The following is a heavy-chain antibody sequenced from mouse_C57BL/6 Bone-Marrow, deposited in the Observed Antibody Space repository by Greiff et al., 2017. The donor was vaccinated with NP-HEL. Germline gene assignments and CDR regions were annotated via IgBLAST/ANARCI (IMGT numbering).Heavy chain of an antibody. CDR2: IWSGGST. D-gene: IGHD2-4*01. V-gene: IGHV2-2*01. CDR1: GFSLTSYG. CDR3: ARMDDYDGAWFAY. Sequence: VQLVESGPGLVQPSQSLSITCTVSGFSLTSYGVHWVRQSPGKGLEWLGVIWSGGSTDYNAAFISRLSISKDNSKSQVFFKMNSLQADDTAIYYCARMDDYDGAWFAYWGQGTLVTVSA. J-gene: IGHJ3*01.